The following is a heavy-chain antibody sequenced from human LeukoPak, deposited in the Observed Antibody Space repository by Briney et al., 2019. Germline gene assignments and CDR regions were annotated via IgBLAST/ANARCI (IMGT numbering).Heavy chain of an antibody. J-gene: IGHJ4*02. V-gene: IGHV4-34*01. CDR2: INHSGST. CDR1: GGSFSGYY. Sequence: SETLSLTCAVYGGSFSGYYWSWIRQPPGKGLEWIGEINHSGSTNYNPSLKSRVTISVDTSKNQFSLKLSSVTAADTAVYYCARAVNPRVEMATIDYWGQGTLVTASS. D-gene: IGHD5-24*01. CDR3: ARAVNPRVEMATIDY.